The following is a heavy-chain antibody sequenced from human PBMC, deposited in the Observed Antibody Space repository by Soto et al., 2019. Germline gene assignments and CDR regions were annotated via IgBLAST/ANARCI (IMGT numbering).Heavy chain of an antibody. J-gene: IGHJ4*02. CDR3: ARGDYDILTGYPDY. V-gene: IGHV4-61*01. D-gene: IGHD3-9*01. Sequence: PSETLSLTCTVSGGSVSSGSYYWSWIRQPPGKGLEWIGYIYYSGSTNYNPSLKSRVTISVDTSKNQFSLKLSSVTAADTAVYYCARGDYDILTGYPDYWGQGTLVTVSS. CDR2: IYYSGST. CDR1: GGSVSSGSYY.